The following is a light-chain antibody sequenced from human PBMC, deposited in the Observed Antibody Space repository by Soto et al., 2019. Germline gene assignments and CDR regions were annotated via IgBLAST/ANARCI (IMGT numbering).Light chain of an antibody. CDR3: QQFNSYHMFT. V-gene: IGKV1-13*02. J-gene: IGKJ2*01. CDR2: DAS. CDR1: QGISSA. Sequence: AIQLTQSPSSLSASVGDRVTITCRASQGISSALAWYQQKPGKAPKLLIYDASSLESGVPSRFSGSGSVTDFTLTISSLQPEDFVTYYCQQFNSYHMFTFGQGTKLEIK.